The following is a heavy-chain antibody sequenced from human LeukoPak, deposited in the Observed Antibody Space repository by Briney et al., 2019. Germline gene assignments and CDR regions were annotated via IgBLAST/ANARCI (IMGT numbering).Heavy chain of an antibody. Sequence: SETLSLTCAVSGGSISSGGYSWSWIRQPPGKGLEWIGYIYHSGGTYYNPSLKSRATISLDRSKNQFSLNLSSVTAADTAVYYCARSLYDYVWGSYRFDYWGQGTLVTVSS. V-gene: IGHV4-30-2*01. CDR3: ARSLYDYVWGSYRFDY. CDR1: GGSISSGGYS. D-gene: IGHD3-16*02. J-gene: IGHJ4*02. CDR2: IYHSGGT.